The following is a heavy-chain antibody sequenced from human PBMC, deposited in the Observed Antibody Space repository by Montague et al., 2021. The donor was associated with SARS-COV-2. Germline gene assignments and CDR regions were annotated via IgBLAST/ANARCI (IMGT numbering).Heavy chain of an antibody. D-gene: IGHD7-27*01. J-gene: IGHJ6*02. CDR2: IDWDGDK. V-gene: IGHV2-70*11. CDR1: GFSLRTAGTC. CDR3: ARLSGVAPRCYYEGMDV. Sequence: PALVKPTQTLTLTCTFSGFSLRTAGTCVSWIRQPPGKAPQWLARIDWDGDKYYSRTLETRVSISTDTAKTQVVLTMTNVDPMDTATYYCARLSGVAPRCYYEGMDVEGQGTAVTVSS.